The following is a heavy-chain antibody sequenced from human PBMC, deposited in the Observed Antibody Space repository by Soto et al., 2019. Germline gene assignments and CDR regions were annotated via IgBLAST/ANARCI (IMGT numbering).Heavy chain of an antibody. J-gene: IGHJ3*02. CDR1: GGSISSYY. Sequence: SETLSLTCTVSGGSISSYYWSWIRQPPGKGLEWIGYIYYSGSTNYNPSLKSRVTISVDTSKNQFSPKLSSVTAADTAVYYCARGYSSGWSQGGAFDIWGQGTMVTVSS. CDR2: IYYSGST. V-gene: IGHV4-59*01. D-gene: IGHD6-19*01. CDR3: ARGYSSGWSQGGAFDI.